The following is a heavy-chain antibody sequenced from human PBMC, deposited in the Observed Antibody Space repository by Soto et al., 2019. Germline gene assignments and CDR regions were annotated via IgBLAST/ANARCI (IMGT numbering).Heavy chain of an antibody. CDR1: GYTFTSYG. D-gene: IGHD6-13*01. J-gene: IGHJ4*02. V-gene: IGHV1-18*04. CDR3: ARGTSQYSSSWYTSLRYYFDY. CDR2: VSAYNGNT. Sequence: ASVKVSCKASGYTFTSYGISWVRQAPGQGLEWMGWVSAYNGNTNYAQKLQGRVTMTTDTSTSTAYMELRSLRSDDTAVYYCARGTSQYSSSWYTSLRYYFDYWGQGTLVTVSS.